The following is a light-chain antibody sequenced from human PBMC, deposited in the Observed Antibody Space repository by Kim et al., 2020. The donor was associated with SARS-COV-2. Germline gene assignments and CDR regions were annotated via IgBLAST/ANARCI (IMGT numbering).Light chain of an antibody. Sequence: SALTQPRSVSGSPGQSVTISCSGTNSDVGHYNYVSWYRQHPGKAPKVIIYDVHKRPSGVPDRFSGSKSGNTASLTISGLRAEDEAEYFCSSYAGSSHVVFGGGTQLTVL. CDR3: SSYAGSSHVV. CDR1: NSDVGHYNY. CDR2: DVH. V-gene: IGLV2-11*01. J-gene: IGLJ2*01.